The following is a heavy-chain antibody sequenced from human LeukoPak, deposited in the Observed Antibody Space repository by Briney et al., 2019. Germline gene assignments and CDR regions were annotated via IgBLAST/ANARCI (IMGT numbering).Heavy chain of an antibody. CDR2: IYRGGST. CDR3: ARDPSPYFDWLSVH. CDR1: GFTVTRKY. J-gene: IGHJ4*02. Sequence: GGSLRLSCAASGFTVTRKYMNWVRQAPGKGLEWVSVIYRGGSTCHADSVKGRFTISRDNSKSTLYLQMNRLRAEDTAVYYCARDPSPYFDWLSVHWGQGTLVTVSS. D-gene: IGHD3-9*01. V-gene: IGHV3-66*01.